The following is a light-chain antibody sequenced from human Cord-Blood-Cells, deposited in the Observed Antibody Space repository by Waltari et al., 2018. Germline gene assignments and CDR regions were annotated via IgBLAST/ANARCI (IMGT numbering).Light chain of an antibody. CDR2: EGS. V-gene: IGLV2-23*01. Sequence: QSALTQPASVSGSPGQSIPNSCTGTSSDVGCYNLVSWYQQHPGKAPKLMIYEGSKRPSGVSNRFSGSKSGNTASLTISGLQAEDEADYYCCSYAGSSTYVFGTGTKVTVL. CDR3: CSYAGSSTYV. CDR1: SSDVGCYNL. J-gene: IGLJ1*01.